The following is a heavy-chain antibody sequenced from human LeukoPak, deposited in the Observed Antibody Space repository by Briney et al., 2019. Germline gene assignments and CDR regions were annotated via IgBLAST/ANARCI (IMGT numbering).Heavy chain of an antibody. CDR3: AREGRKSRGIDLVRKKETGYYYYMDV. J-gene: IGHJ6*03. D-gene: IGHD3-10*02. CDR2: INPNSGGT. V-gene: IGHV1-2*02. Sequence: ASVKVSCKASGYTFTGYYMHWVRQAPGQGLEWMGWINPNSGGTNYAQKFQGRVTMTRDTSISTAYMELSRLRSDDTAVYYCAREGRKSRGIDLVRKKETGYYYYMDVWGKGTTVTVSS. CDR1: GYTFTGYY.